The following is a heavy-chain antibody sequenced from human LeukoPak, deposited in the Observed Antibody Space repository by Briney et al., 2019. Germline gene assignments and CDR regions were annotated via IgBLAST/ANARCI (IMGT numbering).Heavy chain of an antibody. V-gene: IGHV3-23*01. CDR1: GFTFSSYV. CDR2: ISGSGGST. J-gene: IGHJ5*02. Sequence: GGSLRLSCAASGFTFSSYVMSWVRQAPGKGLEWVSAISGSGGSTYYADSVKGRFTISRDNSKNTLYLQMNSLRAEDTAVYYCASRGYSYGYPPWGQGTLVTVSS. CDR3: ASRGYSYGYPP. D-gene: IGHD5-18*01.